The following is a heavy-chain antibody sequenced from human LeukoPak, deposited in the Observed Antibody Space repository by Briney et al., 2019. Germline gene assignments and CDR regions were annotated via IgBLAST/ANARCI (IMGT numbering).Heavy chain of an antibody. CDR2: ISGSGGST. CDR3: ALTSRLRGYSYGLFDY. J-gene: IGHJ4*02. Sequence: GGSLRLSCAASGFTFSSYAMSWVRQAPGKGLEWVSAISGSGGSTYYADSVKGRFTISRDNSKNTLYLQMNSLRAEDTAVYYCALTSRLRGYSYGLFDYWGQGTLVTVSS. CDR1: GFTFSSYA. D-gene: IGHD5-18*01. V-gene: IGHV3-23*01.